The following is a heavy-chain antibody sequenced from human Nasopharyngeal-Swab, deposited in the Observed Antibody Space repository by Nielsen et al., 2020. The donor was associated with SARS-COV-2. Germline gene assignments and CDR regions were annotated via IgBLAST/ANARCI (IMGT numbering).Heavy chain of an antibody. J-gene: IGHJ5*01. V-gene: IGHV3-21*06. CDR2: ISHTSDYI. CDR1: GFTFSSYT. Sequence: ESLKISCAASGFTFSSYTMNWVRQAPGKGLEWVSSISHTSDYIYYAESVKGRFTISRDNAKNSLFLQMNSLRAEETAIYYCVRGSYGHYDSWGQGALITVSS. D-gene: IGHD4-17*01. CDR3: VRGSYGHYDS.